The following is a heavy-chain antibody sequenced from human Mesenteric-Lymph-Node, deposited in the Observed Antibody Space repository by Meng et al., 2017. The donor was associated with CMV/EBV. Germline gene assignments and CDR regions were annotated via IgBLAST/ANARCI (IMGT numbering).Heavy chain of an antibody. D-gene: IGHD3-22*01. Sequence: SETLSLTCTVSGGSISSGGYYWSWIRQHPGKGLEWIGYIYYSGSTYYNPSLKSRVTISVDPSKNQFSLKLSSVTAADTAVYYCARDVTSPSSGSGAFDIRGQGTMVTVSS. CDR1: GGSISSGGYY. CDR2: IYYSGST. V-gene: IGHV4-31*03. CDR3: ARDVTSPSSGSGAFDI. J-gene: IGHJ3*02.